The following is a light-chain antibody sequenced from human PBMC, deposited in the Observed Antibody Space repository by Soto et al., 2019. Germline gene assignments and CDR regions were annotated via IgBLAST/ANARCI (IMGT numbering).Light chain of an antibody. CDR2: DVT. J-gene: IGLJ3*02. CDR3: CSYAGTYTFWV. V-gene: IGLV2-11*01. CDR1: SSVVGGYNY. Sequence: QSALTQPRSVSGSPGQSVTISCPGTSSVVGGYNYVSWYQHHPGKAPKLMICDVTKRPSGVPDRFSGSKSGNTASLTISSLQAEDEADYYCCSYAGTYTFWVFGGGTKLTVL.